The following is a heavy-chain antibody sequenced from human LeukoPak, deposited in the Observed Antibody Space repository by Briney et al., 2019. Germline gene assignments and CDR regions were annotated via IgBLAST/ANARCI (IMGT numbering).Heavy chain of an antibody. V-gene: IGHV1-69*05. CDR2: IIPIFGTA. D-gene: IGHD3-16*01. CDR3: AREGLSLQSQIRYYYMEV. Sequence: SVKVSCKASGGTFSSYAISWVRQAPGQGLEWMGGIIPIFGTANYAQKFQGRVTITTDESTSTAYMELSSLRSEDTAVYYCAREGLSLQSQIRYYYMEVWGKGTTVTVSS. CDR1: GGTFSSYA. J-gene: IGHJ6*03.